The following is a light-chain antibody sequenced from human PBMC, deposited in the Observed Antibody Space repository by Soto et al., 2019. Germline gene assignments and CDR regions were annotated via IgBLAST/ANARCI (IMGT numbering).Light chain of an antibody. CDR3: QQSHTTPYT. CDR2: AAS. V-gene: IGKV1-39*01. J-gene: IGKJ2*01. CDR1: QNIDTY. Sequence: DIQMTQSPSSLSASFGDRVTLTCRASQNIDTYLNWYQQKPGTAPNLLMYAASSLHSGVPSRFSGSGSGTDFTLTISSLHPEDFATYSCQQSHTTPYTFGQGTKLEI.